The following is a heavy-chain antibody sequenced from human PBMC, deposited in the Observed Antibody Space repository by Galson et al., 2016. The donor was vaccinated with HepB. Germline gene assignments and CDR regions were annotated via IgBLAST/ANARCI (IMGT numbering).Heavy chain of an antibody. CDR2: IWYYGSNK. V-gene: IGHV3-33*01. CDR1: GFNFRGYG. CDR3: AREDPGIVVAALDY. J-gene: IGHJ4*02. Sequence: SLRLSCAASGFNFRGYGMHWVRQAPGKGLEWVAGIWYYGSNKYYADFVQGRFTMSRDNSKNTLDLQMNSLRAEDTAVYFCAREDPGIVVAALDYWGQGTLVTVSS. D-gene: IGHD6-19*01.